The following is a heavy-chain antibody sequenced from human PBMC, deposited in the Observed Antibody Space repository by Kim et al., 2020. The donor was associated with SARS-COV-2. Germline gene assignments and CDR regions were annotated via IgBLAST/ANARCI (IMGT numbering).Heavy chain of an antibody. CDR1: GGSINNYY. J-gene: IGHJ5*02. D-gene: IGHD6-19*01. CDR2: IYSSGST. CDR3: ARDRFGGWCLDR. Sequence: SETLSLTCTVSGGSINNYYWSWIRQPPGKGLEWIGYIYSSGSTNYNPSLKSRVTISLDTSRNQISLKLTSVTAADTAVYYCARDRFGGWCLDRWGQGALVTVSS. V-gene: IGHV4-59*01.